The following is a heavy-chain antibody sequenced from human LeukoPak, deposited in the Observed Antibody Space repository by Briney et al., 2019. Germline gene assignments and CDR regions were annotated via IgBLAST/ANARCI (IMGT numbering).Heavy chain of an antibody. D-gene: IGHD3-3*01. V-gene: IGHV4-34*01. Sequence: SETLSLTCAVYGGSFSGYYWSWIRQPPGKGLEWIGEINHSGSTNYNPSLKSRATISLDTSNNQVSLKLRSVTAADTAIYYCARGIGVGRDYFDYWGQGILVTVSS. CDR3: ARGIGVGRDYFDY. J-gene: IGHJ4*02. CDR2: INHSGST. CDR1: GGSFSGYY.